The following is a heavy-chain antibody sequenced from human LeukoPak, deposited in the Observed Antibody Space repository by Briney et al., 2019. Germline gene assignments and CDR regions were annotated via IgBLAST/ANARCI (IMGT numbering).Heavy chain of an antibody. V-gene: IGHV4-39*01. CDR2: IYYSGST. CDR1: GGSISSSSYY. J-gene: IGHJ6*03. CDR3: ARFSYYYYYMDV. Sequence: SETLSLTCIVSGGSISSSSYYRGWIRQPPGKELEWIGSIYYSGSTYYNPSLKSRVTISVDTSKIKFSLKLSSVTAADTAVYYCARFSYYYYYMDVWGKGTTVTVSS.